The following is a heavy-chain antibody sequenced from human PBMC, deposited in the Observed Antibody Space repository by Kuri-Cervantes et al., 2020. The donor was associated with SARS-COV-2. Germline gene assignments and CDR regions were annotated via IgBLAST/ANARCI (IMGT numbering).Heavy chain of an antibody. J-gene: IGHJ5*02. CDR1: GGSISSYY. Sequence: ESLKISCTVSGGSISSYYWSWIRQPAGKGLEWIGRIYTSGSTNYNPSLKSRVTMSVDTSKNQFSLKLSSVTAADTAVYYCARESYYDSSGYYYGWFDPWGQGTLVTVSS. V-gene: IGHV4-4*07. CDR2: IYTSGST. D-gene: IGHD3-22*01. CDR3: ARESYYDSSGYYYGWFDP.